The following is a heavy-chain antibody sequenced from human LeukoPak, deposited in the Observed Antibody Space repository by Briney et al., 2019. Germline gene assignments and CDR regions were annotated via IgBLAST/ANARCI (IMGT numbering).Heavy chain of an antibody. CDR3: ARDGGSGYDLNY. CDR1: GFTFSSYS. V-gene: IGHV3-48*01. CDR2: ISNSSSSI. J-gene: IGHJ4*02. D-gene: IGHD5-12*01. Sequence: PGGALILSCAASGFTFSSYSMNWVRQAPGKEVEWVSYISNSSSSIYYADSVKGRFTISRDNAKNSKYLQMNNRRAEDTDVYFCARDGGSGYDLNYWGQGTLVTVSS.